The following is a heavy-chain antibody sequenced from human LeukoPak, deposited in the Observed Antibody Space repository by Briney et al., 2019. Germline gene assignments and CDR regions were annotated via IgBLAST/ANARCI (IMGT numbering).Heavy chain of an antibody. J-gene: IGHJ4*02. CDR2: IFPSGGEI. D-gene: IGHD2-8*02. CDR3: ATYRQVLLPFEP. CDR1: GFTFSTFA. Sequence: GGSVRLSCAASGFTFSTFAMIWVRQPPGKGLEWVSSIFPSGGEIHYADSVRGRFTISRDNSKSTLSLQMNSLRAEDTAIYYCATYRQVLLPFEPWGQGTLVTVSS. V-gene: IGHV3-23*01.